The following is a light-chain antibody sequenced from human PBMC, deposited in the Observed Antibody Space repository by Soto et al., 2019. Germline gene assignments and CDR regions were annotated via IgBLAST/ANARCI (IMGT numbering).Light chain of an antibody. J-gene: IGKJ1*01. CDR3: LQFGSLPRT. Sequence: EIVLTQSPGTLSLSPGEGAALSCRASQYFSSNYLAWYQQKPGQAPRLLISGTPNRATGIPDRFSGSGSGTEFTLTISRLEPEDFAVYFCLQFGSLPRTFGQGTKVDI. CDR2: GTP. V-gene: IGKV3-20*01. CDR1: QYFSSNY.